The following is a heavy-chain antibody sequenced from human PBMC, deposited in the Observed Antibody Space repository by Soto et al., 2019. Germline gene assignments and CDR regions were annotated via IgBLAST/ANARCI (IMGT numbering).Heavy chain of an antibody. J-gene: IGHJ5*01. V-gene: IGHV4-59*08. CDR2: FYYSGST. CDR3: ARLIGNSWLDS. CDR1: GGSISGYY. D-gene: IGHD1-26*01. Sequence: SETLSLTCTVSGGSISGYYWSWIRQPPGKGLEWIGYFYYSGSTDSNPSLKSRITINPDTSNNQLSLQLNSVTPDDTAVYYCARLIGNSWLDSWGQGTLVTVSS.